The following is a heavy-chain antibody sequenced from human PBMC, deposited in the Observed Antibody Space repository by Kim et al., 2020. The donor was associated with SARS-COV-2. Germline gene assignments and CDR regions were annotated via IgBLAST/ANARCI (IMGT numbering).Heavy chain of an antibody. CDR3: ARERESRFDY. CDR2: GST. V-gene: IGHV4-31*02. Sequence: GSTYHNPTLKRRVTISVDTSKNQFSLKLSPVTAADTAVYYCARERESRFDYWGQGTLVTVSS. D-gene: IGHD3-10*01. J-gene: IGHJ4*02.